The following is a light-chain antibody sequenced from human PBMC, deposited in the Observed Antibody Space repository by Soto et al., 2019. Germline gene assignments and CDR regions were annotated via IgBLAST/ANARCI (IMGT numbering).Light chain of an antibody. CDR2: GAS. Sequence: MLLTQSPGTLSFSPGERATLSFRASQSVSSSYLAWYQQKPGQTPRLLIYGASSRATGIPDRFSGSGSGTDFTLTISRLEPEDFAVYYCQQYGSSLITFGQGTRLEIK. V-gene: IGKV3-20*01. CDR1: QSVSSSY. J-gene: IGKJ5*01. CDR3: QQYGSSLIT.